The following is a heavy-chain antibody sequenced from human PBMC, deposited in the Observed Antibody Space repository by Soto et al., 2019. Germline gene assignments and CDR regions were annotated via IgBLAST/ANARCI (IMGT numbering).Heavy chain of an antibody. CDR1: GFTFSHYG. Sequence: QVQLVESGGGVVQPGRSLRLSCAASGFTFSHYGIHWVRQATGKGLEWVAVISYDGSDKYYADSVKGRFTISRDNSKNTLYLQMNSLRAEDTAVYYCAKDGSGYYRAYFFDYWGQGTLVTVSS. CDR3: AKDGSGYYRAYFFDY. V-gene: IGHV3-30*18. J-gene: IGHJ4*02. CDR2: ISYDGSDK. D-gene: IGHD5-12*01.